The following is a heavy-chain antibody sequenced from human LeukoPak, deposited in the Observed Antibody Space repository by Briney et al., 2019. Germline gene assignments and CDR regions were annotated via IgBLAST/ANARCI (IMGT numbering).Heavy chain of an antibody. CDR2: IIPILCIA. CDR3: ARDRGAPTPDAY. V-gene: IGHV1-69*04. CDR1: VGTFSSYA. D-gene: IGHD4-17*01. Sequence: SVKVSCRASVGTFSSYAISWVRQPPGQGLAWMGSIIPILCIANYALKFKGRVTIPAHNATPTAYMELSSLRSEDTAVYYCARDRGAPTPDAYWGQGTLVTVSS. J-gene: IGHJ4*02.